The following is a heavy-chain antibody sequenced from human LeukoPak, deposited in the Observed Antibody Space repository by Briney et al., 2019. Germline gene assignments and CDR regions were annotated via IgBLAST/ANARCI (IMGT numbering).Heavy chain of an antibody. J-gene: IGHJ6*02. D-gene: IGHD6-19*01. CDR2: IKQDGSEK. CDR3: ATGGAVAGHYYYGMDV. Sequence: PGGSLRLSCAASGXTFSRYWMSWVRQAPGKGLEWVANIKQDGSEKYYVDSVKGRFTISRDNTNNSLYLQINSLRAEDTAVYYCATGGAVAGHYYYGMDVWGQGTTVTVSS. CDR1: GXTFSRYW. V-gene: IGHV3-7*05.